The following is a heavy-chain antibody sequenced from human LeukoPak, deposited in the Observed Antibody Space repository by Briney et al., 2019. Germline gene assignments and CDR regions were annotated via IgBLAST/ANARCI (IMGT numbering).Heavy chain of an antibody. Sequence: GGSLRLSCAASGFTFSSYWMSWVRQAPGKGLEWVANIKQNGSVEYYVVSVKGRFTISRDNAKESLYLQMNSLRAEDTAVYYCARIGYSSSSFDFWGQGTLVTVSS. V-gene: IGHV3-7*05. D-gene: IGHD6-6*01. J-gene: IGHJ4*02. CDR2: IKQNGSVE. CDR3: ARIGYSSSSFDF. CDR1: GFTFSSYW.